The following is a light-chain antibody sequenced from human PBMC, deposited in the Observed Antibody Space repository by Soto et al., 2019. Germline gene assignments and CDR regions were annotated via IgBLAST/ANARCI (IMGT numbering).Light chain of an antibody. J-gene: IGKJ2*01. V-gene: IGKV1-39*01. CDR1: QSFGNY. Sequence: DIHITQSPSSLSASVGDRVTITCRASQSFGNYLNWYQQRPGKAPELLIYGASNLQSGVPSGFSGSGSGTDFTLTISSMQPEDSANYYCQQSYMTPYTFGQGTKVDIK. CDR2: GAS. CDR3: QQSYMTPYT.